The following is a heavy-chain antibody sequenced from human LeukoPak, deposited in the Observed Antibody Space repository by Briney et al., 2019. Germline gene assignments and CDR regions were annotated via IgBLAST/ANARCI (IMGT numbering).Heavy chain of an antibody. J-gene: IGHJ4*02. D-gene: IGHD3-22*01. V-gene: IGHV3-23*01. Sequence: GGSLRLSCAASGFTFSSYAMSWVRQAPGKGLEWVSAISGSGGSTYYADSVKGRFTISRDNSKNTLYLQMNSLRAEDTAVYYCAKASVMIVVVSKHFDYWGQGTLVTVSS. CDR3: AKASVMIVVVSKHFDY. CDR2: ISGSGGST. CDR1: GFTFSSYA.